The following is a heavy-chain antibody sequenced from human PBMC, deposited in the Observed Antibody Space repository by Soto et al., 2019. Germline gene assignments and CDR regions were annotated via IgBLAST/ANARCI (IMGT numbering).Heavy chain of an antibody. CDR1: GFSIGSYW. V-gene: IGHV3-7*01. CDR2: IAQDGGGK. CDR3: ARENHAKFDY. J-gene: IGHJ4*02. Sequence: GGSMRVSCAASGFSIGSYWMSLVRQTQGRGLEGVATIAQDGGGKFYVDSVKGRFTVSKDNAENSLYLQLNSLRAEDTAVYYCARENHAKFDYWGQGTPVTVSS.